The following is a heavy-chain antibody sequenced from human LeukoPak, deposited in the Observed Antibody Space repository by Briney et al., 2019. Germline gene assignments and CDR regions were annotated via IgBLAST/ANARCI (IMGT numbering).Heavy chain of an antibody. CDR3: ARDYYCSGGSCLYFDY. Sequence: GGSLRLSCAASGFTFSSYGMHWVRQAPGKGLEWVAVMYYDGISKYYADSVRGRFTISRDNSNNPLYLQMNSLRVEDTAVYYCARDYYCSGGSCLYFDYWGQGTLVTVSS. D-gene: IGHD2-15*01. CDR2: MYYDGISK. CDR1: GFTFSSYG. V-gene: IGHV3-33*01. J-gene: IGHJ4*02.